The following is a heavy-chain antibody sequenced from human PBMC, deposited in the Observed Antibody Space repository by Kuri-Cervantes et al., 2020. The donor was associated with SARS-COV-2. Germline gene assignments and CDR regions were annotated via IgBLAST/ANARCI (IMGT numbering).Heavy chain of an antibody. D-gene: IGHD3-3*01. Sequence: ESLKISCAVYGGSFSGYYWSWIRQPPGKGLEWIGEINHSGSTNYNPPLKSRVTISVDTSKNQFSLKLSSVTAADTAVYYCARGLDFWSGYPSYYYYGMDVWGQGTTVTVSS. V-gene: IGHV4-34*01. CDR3: ARGLDFWSGYPSYYYYGMDV. CDR2: INHSGST. CDR1: GGSFSGYY. J-gene: IGHJ6*02.